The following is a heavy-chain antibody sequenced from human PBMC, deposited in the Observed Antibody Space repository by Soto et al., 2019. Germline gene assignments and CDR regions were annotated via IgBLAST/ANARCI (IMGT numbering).Heavy chain of an antibody. V-gene: IGHV4-34*01. D-gene: IGHD2-15*01. J-gene: IGHJ6*04. CDR3: ARTPRGSLDV. Sequence: PSETLSLTCAVYGGSFSGYDWSWIRQPPGKGLEWIGEINHSGSTNYNPSLKSRVTISVDTSKNQFSLKLSSVTAADTAVYYCARTPRGSLDVWGKGTTVTVSS. CDR1: GGSFSGYD. CDR2: INHSGST.